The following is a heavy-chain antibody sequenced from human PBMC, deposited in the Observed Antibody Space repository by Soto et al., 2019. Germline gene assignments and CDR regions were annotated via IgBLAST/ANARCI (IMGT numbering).Heavy chain of an antibody. J-gene: IGHJ4*02. V-gene: IGHV1-8*01. Sequence: QVQLVQSGAEVKKPGASVKVACKASGYTFTSYDINWVRQATGQGLEWMGWMNPNSGNTGYAQKFQGRVTMTRNTSISTGYMELRSLRSEYTTVDSCARPLYGDNVHYWGKGTLGTVSS. D-gene: IGHD4-17*01. CDR2: MNPNSGNT. CDR3: ARPLYGDNVHY. CDR1: GYTFTSYD.